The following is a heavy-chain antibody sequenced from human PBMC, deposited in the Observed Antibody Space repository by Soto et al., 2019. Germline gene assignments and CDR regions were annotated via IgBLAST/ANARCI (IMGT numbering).Heavy chain of an antibody. CDR1: GGSISSGDYY. V-gene: IGHV4-30-4*01. CDR2: IYYSGST. CDR3: ARGRGYSGYDWFDY. Sequence: SETLSLTCTVSGGSISSGDYYWSWIRQPPGKGLEWIGYIYYSGSTYYNPSLKSRVTISVDTSKNQFSLKLSSVTAADTAVYYCARGRGYSGYDWFDYWGQGTLVTV. D-gene: IGHD5-12*01. J-gene: IGHJ4*02.